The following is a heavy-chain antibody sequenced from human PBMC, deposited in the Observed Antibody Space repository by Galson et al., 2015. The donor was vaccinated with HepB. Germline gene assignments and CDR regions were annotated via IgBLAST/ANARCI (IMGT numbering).Heavy chain of an antibody. J-gene: IGHJ3*01. CDR1: GYSFPTYN. CDR2: INPSGDVI. D-gene: IGHD2-2*01. Sequence: SVKVSCKASGYSFPTYNVHWARQAPGQGLEWMGIINPSGDVINYAQKFQGRVTMTRDTSTSTVLMELSSLRSEDTAVYYCASPSRISTRLAFDVWGQGTMVTVSS. V-gene: IGHV1-46*01. CDR3: ASPSRISTRLAFDV.